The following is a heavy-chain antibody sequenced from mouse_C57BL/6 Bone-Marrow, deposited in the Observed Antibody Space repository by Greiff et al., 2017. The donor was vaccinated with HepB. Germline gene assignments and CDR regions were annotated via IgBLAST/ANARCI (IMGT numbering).Heavy chain of an antibody. Sequence: VQLQQSGAELVRPGASVKLSCTASGFNIKDDYMHWVKQRPEQGLEWIGWIDPENGDTEYASKFQGKATITADTSSNTAYLQLSSLTSEDTAVYYCNLEAVFITTVVPFAYWGQGTLVTVSA. CDR3: NLEAVFITTVVPFAY. J-gene: IGHJ3*01. CDR1: GFNIKDDY. V-gene: IGHV14-4*01. D-gene: IGHD1-1*01. CDR2: IDPENGDT.